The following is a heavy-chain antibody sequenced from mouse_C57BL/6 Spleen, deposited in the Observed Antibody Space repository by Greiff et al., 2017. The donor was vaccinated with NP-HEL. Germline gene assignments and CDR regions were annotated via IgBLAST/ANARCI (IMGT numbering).Heavy chain of an antibody. D-gene: IGHD2-4*01. CDR2: IHPSVSDT. CDR3: AFIYYDYGRFAY. J-gene: IGHJ3*01. Sequence: QVQLQQPGAELVKPGASVKVSCKASGYTFTSYWMHWVKQRPGQGLEWIGRIHPSVSDTNYNQKFKGKATLTVDKSSSTAYMQLSSLTSEDSAVYYCAFIYYDYGRFAYWGQGTLVTVSA. V-gene: IGHV1-74*01. CDR1: GYTFTSYW.